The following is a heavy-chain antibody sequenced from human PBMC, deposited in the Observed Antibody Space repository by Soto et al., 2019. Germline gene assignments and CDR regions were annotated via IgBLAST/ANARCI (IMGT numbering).Heavy chain of an antibody. V-gene: IGHV4-39*01. Sequence: PAETLSLTCTVSRCSISRSICHWGWIRQPPGKGLEWIVSIKYSGTSFYNPSLKSRVTLSVDTSKNQFARKLSSVPAAEMAVYYCARHGITGSYYDAFDIWGKGTMVTVSS. J-gene: IGHJ3*02. CDR2: IKYSGTS. CDR3: ARHGITGSYYDAFDI. D-gene: IGHD1-26*01. CDR1: RCSISRSICH.